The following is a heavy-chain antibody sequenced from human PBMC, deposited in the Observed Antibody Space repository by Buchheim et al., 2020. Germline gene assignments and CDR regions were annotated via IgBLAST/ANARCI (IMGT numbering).Heavy chain of an antibody. D-gene: IGHD3-22*01. CDR3: ASLRLGYDSSGYYSREYYFDY. CDR2: MNPNSGNT. V-gene: IGHV1-8*01. CDR1: GYTFTSYD. Sequence: QVQLVQSGAEVKKPGASVKVSCKASGYTFTSYDINWVRQATGQGLEWMGWMNPNSGNTGYAQKFQGRVTMPRNTSISTANMELSSLRSEDTAVYYCASLRLGYDSSGYYSREYYFDYWGQGTL. J-gene: IGHJ4*02.